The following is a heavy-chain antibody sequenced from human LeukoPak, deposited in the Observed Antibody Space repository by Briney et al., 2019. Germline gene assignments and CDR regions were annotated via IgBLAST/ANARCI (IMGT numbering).Heavy chain of an antibody. CDR1: GGSVSGYY. V-gene: IGHV4-59*02. J-gene: IGHJ4*02. D-gene: IGHD2-15*01. Sequence: SSETLSLTCVVSGGSVSGYYWGWIRQPPGRGLEWIGYVYYSGSTNYNPSFKSRITISVDTSRNQFSLQLSSVTAADTAVYYCARIHRYCSGGACYVLDNWGQGALVAVSS. CDR2: VYYSGST. CDR3: ARIHRYCSGGACYVLDN.